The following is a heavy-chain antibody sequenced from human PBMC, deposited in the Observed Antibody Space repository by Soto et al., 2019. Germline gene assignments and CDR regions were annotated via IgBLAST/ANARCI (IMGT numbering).Heavy chain of an antibody. CDR2: IWYDGSNK. D-gene: IGHD1-26*01. CDR1: GFTFSSYG. Sequence: QVQLVESWGGVVQPGRSLRLSCAASGFTFSSYGMHWVRQAPGKGLEWVARIWYDGSNKYYADSVKGRFTISRDNSKNTLYLQMNSLRAEDTAVYYCARDQGAYAEYFQHWGQGTLVTVSS. J-gene: IGHJ1*01. CDR3: ARDQGAYAEYFQH. V-gene: IGHV3-33*01.